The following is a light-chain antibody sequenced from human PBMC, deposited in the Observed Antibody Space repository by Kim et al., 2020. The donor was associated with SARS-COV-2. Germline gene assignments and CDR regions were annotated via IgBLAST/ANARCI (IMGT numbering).Light chain of an antibody. CDR3: QTWATGIQV. J-gene: IGLJ3*02. CDR1: SKHTTYA. CDR2: NNSDGTH. Sequence: ASVRLTCILSSKHTTYATAWHQQRPGKGRRFLLKNNSDGTHTKGDGIPERFSGFNSGAERYLIISSLHSEDEADYYCQTWATGIQVFGGGTQLTVL. V-gene: IGLV4-69*01.